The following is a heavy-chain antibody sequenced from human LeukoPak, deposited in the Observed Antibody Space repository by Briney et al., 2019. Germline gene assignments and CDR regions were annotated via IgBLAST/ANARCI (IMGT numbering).Heavy chain of an antibody. CDR3: AKDSHSSSWYGTNWFDP. CDR2: ISWNSGSI. CDR1: GFTFSSYA. Sequence: GGSVRLSCAASGFTFSSYAMHWVRQAPGKGLEWVSGISWNSGSIGYADSVKGRFTISRDNAKNSLYLQMNSLRAEDTALYYCAKDSHSSSWYGTNWFDPWGQGTLVTVSS. J-gene: IGHJ5*02. V-gene: IGHV3-9*01. D-gene: IGHD6-13*01.